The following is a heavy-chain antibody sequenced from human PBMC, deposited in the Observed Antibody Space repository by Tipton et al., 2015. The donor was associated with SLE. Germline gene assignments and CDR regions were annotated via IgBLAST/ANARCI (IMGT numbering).Heavy chain of an antibody. V-gene: IGHV5-51*03. Sequence: QLVQSGAEVKKPGESLKISCKGSGFIFTNYWIAWVRQMPGKGLEWMGIIYPGDSSTRYSPSFQGQVSISADKSITTAYLQWSSLKASDTAIYYCARRDMAVTDYDFWSENYQFDFWGQGTLVTVSS. CDR1: GFIFTNYW. CDR2: IYPGDSST. CDR3: ARRDMAVTDYDFWSENYQFDF. D-gene: IGHD3-3*01. J-gene: IGHJ4*02.